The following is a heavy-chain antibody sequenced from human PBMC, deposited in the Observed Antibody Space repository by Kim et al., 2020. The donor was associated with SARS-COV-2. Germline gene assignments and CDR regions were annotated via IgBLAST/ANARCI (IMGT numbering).Heavy chain of an antibody. J-gene: IGHJ5*02. D-gene: IGHD3-10*01. Sequence: YSPNFQGRVTITRDTSATPAYMELSSLTFKDTAVYYCAREGSGSYNWLDPWGQGTLVTVSS. CDR3: AREGSGSYNWLDP. V-gene: IGHV1-3*01.